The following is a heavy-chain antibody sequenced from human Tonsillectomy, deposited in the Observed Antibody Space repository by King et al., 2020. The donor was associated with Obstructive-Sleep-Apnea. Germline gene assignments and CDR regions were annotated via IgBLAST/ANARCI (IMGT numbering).Heavy chain of an antibody. CDR1: GFTFDDYA. J-gene: IGHJ6*02. Sequence: VQLVESGGGLVQPGRSLRLSCAASGFTFDDYAMHWVRQAPGKGLEWVSGMNWNSDSIGYADSVKGRFSISRDNAKNSLYLQMNSLRVEDTALYYCAIPGHQRNYYGMDVWGQGTTVTVSS. CDR3: AIPGHQRNYYGMDV. CDR2: MNWNSDSI. D-gene: IGHD1-1*01. V-gene: IGHV3-9*01.